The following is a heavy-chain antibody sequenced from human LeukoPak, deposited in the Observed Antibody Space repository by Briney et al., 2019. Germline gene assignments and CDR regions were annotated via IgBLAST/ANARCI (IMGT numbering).Heavy chain of an antibody. CDR3: AKSQDQLLVYYFDY. D-gene: IGHD2-2*01. J-gene: IGHJ4*02. Sequence: GGSLRLSCAASGFTFSSYGMHWVRQAPGKGLEWVAFIRYDGSNKYYADSVKGRFTISRDNSKNTLYLQINSLRAEDTAVYYCAKSQDQLLVYYFDYWGQGTLVTVSS. CDR2: IRYDGSNK. V-gene: IGHV3-30*02. CDR1: GFTFSSYG.